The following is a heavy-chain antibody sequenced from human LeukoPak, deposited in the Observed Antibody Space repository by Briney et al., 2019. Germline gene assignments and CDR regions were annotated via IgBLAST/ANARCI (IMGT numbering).Heavy chain of an antibody. J-gene: IGHJ4*02. Sequence: SETLSLTCSVYGGSFSGFYWNWIRQPPGKGLEWIGEVNHSGSTNYNPSLKSRVTISVDTSKNQFSLKLSSVTAADTAVYYCARDLGIAVAASDYWGQGTLVTVSS. CDR2: VNHSGST. D-gene: IGHD6-19*01. CDR3: ARDLGIAVAASDY. CDR1: GGSFSGFY. V-gene: IGHV4-34*01.